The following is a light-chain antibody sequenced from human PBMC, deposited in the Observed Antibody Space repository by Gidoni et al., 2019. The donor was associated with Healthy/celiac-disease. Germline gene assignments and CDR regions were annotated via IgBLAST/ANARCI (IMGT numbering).Light chain of an antibody. Sequence: DIVFTQSPATLSLSPGERATLSCRASQSVSSYLAWYQKKPGQAPMLLLYDASKGATGIPARFSGSGSGTDFTLTISSLEPEEFAVYYCQQRSNWPPMSTFGQXTKLEIK. CDR2: DAS. CDR1: QSVSSY. J-gene: IGKJ2*01. CDR3: QQRSNWPPMST. V-gene: IGKV3-11*01.